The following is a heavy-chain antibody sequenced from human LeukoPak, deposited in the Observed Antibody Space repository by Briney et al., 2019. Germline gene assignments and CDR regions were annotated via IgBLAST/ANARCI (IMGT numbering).Heavy chain of an antibody. J-gene: IGHJ6*03. CDR3: ARLTDDFYYMDV. V-gene: IGHV4-39*01. CDR2: IYYSGST. CDR1: GGSISSNTHY. Sequence: KPSETLSLACTVSGGSISSNTHYWGWIRQPPGKGLEWIGNIYYSGSTYHHPSLKSRVTMSVDTSKSQFSLKLSSVTAADTAVYYCARLTDDFYYMDVWGKGTAVTVSS.